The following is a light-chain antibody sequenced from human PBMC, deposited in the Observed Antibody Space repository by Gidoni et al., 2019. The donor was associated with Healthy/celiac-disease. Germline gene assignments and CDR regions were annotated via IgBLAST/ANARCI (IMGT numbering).Light chain of an antibody. V-gene: IGKV3-20*01. CDR1: QSVSSSY. Sequence: EIVLTQSPGTLSLSPGERATLSCRASQSVSSSYLAWYQQKPGQAPRLLISGASSSATGIPDRCSGSGSGTDFTLTRSRLEPEDLAVYYWQQYGSSPYTFGQGTKLEIK. CDR2: GAS. CDR3: QQYGSSPYT. J-gene: IGKJ2*01.